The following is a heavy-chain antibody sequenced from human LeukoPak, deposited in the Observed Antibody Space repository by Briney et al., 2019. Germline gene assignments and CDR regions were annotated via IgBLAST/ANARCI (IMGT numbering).Heavy chain of an antibody. J-gene: IGHJ6*02. V-gene: IGHV3-30*01. CDR3: AKDISGSYSNMGHYYGMDV. CDR1: GFTFSSYA. Sequence: GGSLRLSCAASGFTFSSYAMHWVRQAPGKGLEWVAVISYDGSNKYYADSVKGRFTISRDNAKNSLFLQMDSLRGDDTALYYCAKDISGSYSNMGHYYGMDVWGQGTPVTVSS. CDR2: ISYDGSNK. D-gene: IGHD1-26*01.